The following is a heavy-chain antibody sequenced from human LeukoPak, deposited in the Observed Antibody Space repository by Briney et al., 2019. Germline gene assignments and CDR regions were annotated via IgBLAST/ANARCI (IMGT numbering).Heavy chain of an antibody. J-gene: IGHJ4*02. CDR3: ARVYGGNSY. CDR1: GGSFSGYY. CDR2: INHSGST. D-gene: IGHD4-23*01. V-gene: IGHV4-34*01. Sequence: SETLSLTCAVYGGSFSGYYWSWIRQPPGKGLEWIGEINHSGSTNYNPSLKSRVTISVDTSKNQFSLKLSSVTAADTAVYYCARVYGGNSYWGQGTLVTVSS.